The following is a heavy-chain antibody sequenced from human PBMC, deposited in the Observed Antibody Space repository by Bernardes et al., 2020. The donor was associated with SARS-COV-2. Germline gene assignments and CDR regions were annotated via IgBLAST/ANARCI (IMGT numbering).Heavy chain of an antibody. CDR2: IVVGSGNT. CDR1: GFTFTSSA. Sequence: SVKVSCKASGFTFTSSAMQWVRQARGQRLEWIGWIVVGSGNTNYAQKFQERVTITRDMSTSTAYMELSSLRSEDTAVYYCAAVRPCSGGSCYYYYYGMDVWGQGTTVTVSS. J-gene: IGHJ6*02. D-gene: IGHD2-15*01. V-gene: IGHV1-58*02. CDR3: AAVRPCSGGSCYYYYYGMDV.